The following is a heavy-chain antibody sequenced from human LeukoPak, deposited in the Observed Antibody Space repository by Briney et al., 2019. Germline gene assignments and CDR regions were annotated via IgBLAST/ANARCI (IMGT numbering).Heavy chain of an antibody. CDR2: ISSSGITR. J-gene: IGHJ3*02. CDR3: ARDRVGATEGDDFDI. D-gene: IGHD1-26*01. V-gene: IGHV3-48*02. CDR1: GITVSSNY. Sequence: PGGSLRLSCAASGITVSSNYMSWVRQAPGKGLEWVSYISSSGITRYYADSVKGRFTISRDNAKNSLYLQMNSLRDEDTAVYYCARDRVGATEGDDFDIWGQGTMVTVSS.